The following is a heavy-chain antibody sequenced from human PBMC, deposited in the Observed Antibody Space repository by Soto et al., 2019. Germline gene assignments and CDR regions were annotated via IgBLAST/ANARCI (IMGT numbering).Heavy chain of an antibody. CDR2: ISYDGSNK. J-gene: IGHJ6*02. D-gene: IGHD3-3*01. V-gene: IGHV3-30*03. CDR3: VGTGYYDFWSGDYYYYGMDV. Sequence: GGSLRLSCAASGFTFSSYGMHWVRQAPGKGLEWVAVISYDGSNKYYADSVKGRFTISRDNSKNTLYLQMNSLRAEDTAVYYSVGTGYYDFWSGDYYYYGMDVWGQGTTVTVSS. CDR1: GFTFSSYG.